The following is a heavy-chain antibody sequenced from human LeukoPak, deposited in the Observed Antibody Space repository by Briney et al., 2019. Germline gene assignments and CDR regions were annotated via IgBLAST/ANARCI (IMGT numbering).Heavy chain of an antibody. V-gene: IGHV3-48*03. CDR3: ARGEVGVGSTLFDY. Sequence: PGGSLRLSCAASGFTFSSYEMNWVRQSPGKGLEWVSYISGSGSSKYYADSVKGRFTISRDNAKNSLYLQMNSLRAEDTAVYYCARGEVGVGSTLFDYWGQGTLFTVSS. J-gene: IGHJ4*02. CDR2: ISGSGSSK. CDR1: GFTFSSYE. D-gene: IGHD1-26*01.